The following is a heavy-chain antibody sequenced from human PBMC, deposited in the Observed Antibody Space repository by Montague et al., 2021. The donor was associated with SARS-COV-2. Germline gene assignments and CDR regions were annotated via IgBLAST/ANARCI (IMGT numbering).Heavy chain of an antibody. CDR2: VHYSGRP. D-gene: IGHD3-22*01. V-gene: IGHV4-39*01. CDR1: GDSISSSSYN. J-gene: IGHJ4*02. CDR3: TRHVHMIWPEPSPGFDY. Sequence: SETLSLTYTVSGDSISSSSYNWGWIRQPPGKGLEWIGSVHYSGRPYYNPSLESRVTIYVDTSKNQLSLKLSSVTAADTAVYYCTRHVHMIWPEPSPGFDYWGRGTLVTVSS.